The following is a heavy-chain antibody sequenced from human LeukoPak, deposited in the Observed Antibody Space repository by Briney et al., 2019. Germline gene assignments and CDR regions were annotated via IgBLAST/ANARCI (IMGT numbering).Heavy chain of an antibody. CDR2: ISHDGSNK. D-gene: IGHD3-22*01. Sequence: PGRSLRLSCAASALAFSDHGMHWVRQAPGKGLEWVAVISHDGSNKYYADSVKGRFTISRDNSKNTLYLQMNSLRAEDTAVYYCAKLEGDYYDSSGYYPFDYWGQGTLVTVSS. J-gene: IGHJ4*02. V-gene: IGHV3-30*18. CDR1: ALAFSDHG. CDR3: AKLEGDYYDSSGYYPFDY.